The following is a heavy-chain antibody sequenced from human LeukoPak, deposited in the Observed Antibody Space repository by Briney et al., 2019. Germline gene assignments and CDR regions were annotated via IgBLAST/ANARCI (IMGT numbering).Heavy chain of an antibody. D-gene: IGHD4-23*01. CDR3: ARIYGGNSGGFDY. V-gene: IGHV3-21*01. J-gene: IGHJ4*02. Sequence: GGPLRPSCAVSVYPYSLYSMTWAPRAPERGLVWVSSIAASSSYIYYADSVKGRFTISRDNAKNSLYLQMSSLRAEDTAVYYCARIYGGNSGGFDYWGQGALVTVSS. CDR2: IAASSSYI. CDR1: VYPYSLYS.